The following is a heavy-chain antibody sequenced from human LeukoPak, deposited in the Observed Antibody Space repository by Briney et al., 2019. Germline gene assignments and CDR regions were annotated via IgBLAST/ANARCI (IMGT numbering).Heavy chain of an antibody. J-gene: IGHJ5*02. CDR3: ARETVNWFDP. CDR1: GYTFTTHD. D-gene: IGHD1-14*01. Sequence: GASVKVSCKASGYTFTTHDINWVRQAPGQGLEWMGWISVYNGYTNYAQNLQDRVTMTTDTSTSTVYMELRSLRSDDTAVYYCARETVNWFDPWGQGTLVTVSS. CDR2: ISVYNGYT. V-gene: IGHV1-18*01.